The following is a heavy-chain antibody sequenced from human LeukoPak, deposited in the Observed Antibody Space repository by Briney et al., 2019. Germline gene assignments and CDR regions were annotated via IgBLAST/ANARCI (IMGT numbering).Heavy chain of an antibody. CDR2: ISSSGSTI. V-gene: IGHV3-11*01. D-gene: IGHD1-26*01. CDR3: ATKNPSIVGAPATIDY. CDR1: GCSFSDYY. Sequence: GGSLPLSCAASGCSFSDYYMSWLRQAPAKGLEGASYISSSGSTIYYEASVNGRFTISRDNAKHQLSLKMNSLRAEDTAVYYCATKNPSIVGAPATIDYWAQGTLVTVSS. J-gene: IGHJ4*02.